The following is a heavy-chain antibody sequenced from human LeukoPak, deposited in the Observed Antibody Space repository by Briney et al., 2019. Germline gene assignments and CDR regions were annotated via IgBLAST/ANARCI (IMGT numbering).Heavy chain of an antibody. J-gene: IGHJ4*02. V-gene: IGHV3-21*01. CDR3: ARIYGGNSGGFDY. CDR1: GFTFSTYS. Sequence: PGGSLRLSCAVPGFTFSTYSMTWVRQAPGKGLEWVSSITASSSYIYYADSVKGRFTISRDNAKNSLYLQMSSLRAEDTAVYYCARIYGGNSGGFDYWGQGALVTVSS. D-gene: IGHD4-23*01. CDR2: ITASSSYI.